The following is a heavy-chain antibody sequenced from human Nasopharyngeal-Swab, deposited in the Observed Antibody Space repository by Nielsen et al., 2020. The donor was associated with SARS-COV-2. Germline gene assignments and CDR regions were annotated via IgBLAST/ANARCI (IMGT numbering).Heavy chain of an antibody. CDR3: ARGAPRGGYDFSLYYYYYYGVDV. J-gene: IGHJ6*02. D-gene: IGHD5-12*01. CDR2: INHSGST. V-gene: IGHV4-34*01. Sequence: WIRQPPRKGLEWIGEINHSGSTNYNPSLKSRVIISVDTSKNQFSLKLSSVTAADTAVYYCARGAPRGGYDFSLYYYYYYGVDVWGQGTTVTVSS.